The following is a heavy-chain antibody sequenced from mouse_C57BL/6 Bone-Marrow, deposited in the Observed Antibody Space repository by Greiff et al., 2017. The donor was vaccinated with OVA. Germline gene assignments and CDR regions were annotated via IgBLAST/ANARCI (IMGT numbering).Heavy chain of an antibody. CDR2: ISYDGSN. Sequence: EVKLVESGPGLVKPSQSLSLTCSVTGYSITSGYYWNWIRQFPGNKLEWMGYISYDGSNNYNPSLKNRISITRDTSKNQFFLKFNSVTTEDTATYYCARHPLAYWGQGTLVTVSA. V-gene: IGHV3-6*01. J-gene: IGHJ3*01. CDR3: ARHPLAY. CDR1: GYSITSGYY.